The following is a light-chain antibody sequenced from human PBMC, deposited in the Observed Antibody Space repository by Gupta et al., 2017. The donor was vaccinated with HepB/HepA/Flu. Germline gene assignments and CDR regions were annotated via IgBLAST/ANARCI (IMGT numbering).Light chain of an antibody. CDR2: LGS. J-gene: IGKJ3*01. Sequence: DIVMTQSPLSLPVTPGEPASISCRSSQSLLHSNGYNYLDWYLQKPGQSPQLLIYLGSNRASGVPDRFSGSGSGTDFTPKISRVEAEDVGVYYCRQALQTPHTFGHGTKVDIK. V-gene: IGKV2-28*01. CDR3: RQALQTPHT. CDR1: QSLLHSNGYNY.